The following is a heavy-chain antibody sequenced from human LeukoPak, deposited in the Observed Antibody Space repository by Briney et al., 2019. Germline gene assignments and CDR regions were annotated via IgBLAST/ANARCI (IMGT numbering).Heavy chain of an antibody. CDR3: AREGRVRMATISLRRYFDY. D-gene: IGHD5-24*01. V-gene: IGHV1-2*06. Sequence: ASVRVSCKASGYTFTGYYMHWVRQAPGQGLEWMGRINPNSGGTNYAQKFQGRVTMTRDTSISTAYMELSRLRSDDTAVYFCAREGRVRMATISLRRYFDYWGQEPLVTVSS. CDR2: INPNSGGT. J-gene: IGHJ4*02. CDR1: GYTFTGYY.